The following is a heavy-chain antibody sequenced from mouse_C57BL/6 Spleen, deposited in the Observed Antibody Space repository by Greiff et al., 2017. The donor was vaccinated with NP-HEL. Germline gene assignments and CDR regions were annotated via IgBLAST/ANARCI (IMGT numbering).Heavy chain of an antibody. J-gene: IGHJ2*01. V-gene: IGHV1-52*01. D-gene: IGHD1-1*01. Sequence: VQLQQPGAELVRPGSSVKLSCKASGYTFTSYWMHWVKQRPIQGLEWIGNIDPSDSATHYNQKFKDKATLAVDKSSSTAYMQLSSLASEDSAVYYCARKDYYGSSSFDYWGQGTTLTVSS. CDR2: IDPSDSAT. CDR3: ARKDYYGSSSFDY. CDR1: GYTFTSYW.